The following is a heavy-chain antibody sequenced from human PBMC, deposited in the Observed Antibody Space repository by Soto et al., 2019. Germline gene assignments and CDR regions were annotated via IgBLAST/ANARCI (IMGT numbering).Heavy chain of an antibody. CDR2: IKGDGSEQ. V-gene: IGHV3-7*01. J-gene: IGHJ4*02. Sequence: EVQLVESGGGLVQPGGSLRLSCVASGFALSSFWMTWVHQAPGKGLEWVAKIKGDGSEQNYVDSVRGRFTISRDNAKNSVYLQMNSLRVDDTAVYYCTRNQVKADYWGQGTLVTVSS. CDR3: TRNQVKADY. CDR1: GFALSSFW. D-gene: IGHD3-22*01.